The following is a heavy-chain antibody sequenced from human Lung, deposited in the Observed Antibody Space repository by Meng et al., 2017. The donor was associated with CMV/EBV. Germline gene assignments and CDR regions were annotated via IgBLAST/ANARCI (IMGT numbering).Heavy chain of an antibody. Sequence: GGSLRLSCAGSEFTFSRYWMSWVRQAPGKGLEWVGNIKEDGSATYYVESVKGRFTISRDNAKNSLFLQMNSLRAEDTAVYYCAKDWDYWGQGPLVTVSS. J-gene: IGHJ4*02. CDR3: AKDWDY. CDR1: EFTFSRYW. CDR2: IKEDGSAT. V-gene: IGHV3-7*01.